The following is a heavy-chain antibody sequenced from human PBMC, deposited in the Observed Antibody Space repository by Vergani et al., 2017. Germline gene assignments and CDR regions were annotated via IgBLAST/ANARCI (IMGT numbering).Heavy chain of an antibody. J-gene: IGHJ4*02. D-gene: IGHD3-10*01. V-gene: IGHV4-4*03. CDR3: ATIGYGSWGYYFDY. Sequence: QVQLQESGPGLVKPPGTLSLTCAVSGDSLSSNNCWTWVRQPPGKGLEWIGEICHTEDTKYSPSLKSRVTVAVDEYKDLVSLRINSVTAADTAVYYCATIGYGSWGYYFDYWGQGIMVTVSS. CDR2: ICHTEDT. CDR1: GDSLSSNNC.